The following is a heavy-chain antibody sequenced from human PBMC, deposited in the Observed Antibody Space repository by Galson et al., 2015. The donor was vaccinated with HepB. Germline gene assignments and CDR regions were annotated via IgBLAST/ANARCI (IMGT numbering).Heavy chain of an antibody. V-gene: IGHV3-15*01. CDR1: GFDFNEAW. Sequence: SLRLSCAASGFDFNEAWMSWVRQAPGKGLEWVGRIKSKAYGGTRDYAAPVRGRFSISRDDSKDMVYLPMNSLISDDTAIYFCTAGLGKSDLDYWGQGTLVTVSS. D-gene: IGHD4-11*01. CDR2: IKSKAYGGTR. CDR3: TAGLGKSDLDY. J-gene: IGHJ4*02.